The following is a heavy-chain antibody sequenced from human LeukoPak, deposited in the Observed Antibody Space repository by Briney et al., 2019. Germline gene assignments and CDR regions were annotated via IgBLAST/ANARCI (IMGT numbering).Heavy chain of an antibody. V-gene: IGHV4-30-2*01. CDR1: GGSISSGGYS. D-gene: IGHD3-10*01. CDR3: AVAHEGFDYGMDV. Sequence: PSETLSLTCAVSGGSISSGGYSWSWIRQPPGKGLEWIGEINHSGSTYYNPSLKSRVTISVDTSKNQFSLKLSSVTAADTAVYYCAVAHEGFDYGMDVWGQGTTVTVSS. CDR2: INHSGST. J-gene: IGHJ6*02.